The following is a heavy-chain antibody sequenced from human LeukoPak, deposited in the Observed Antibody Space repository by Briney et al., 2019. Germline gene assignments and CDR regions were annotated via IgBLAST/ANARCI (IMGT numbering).Heavy chain of an antibody. Sequence: GRSLRLSCAASGFTFSRYTMHWARRAPGKGLEWVAVISYDGSNKYYADSVKGRFTISRDNSKNTLYLQMNSLRADDTAVYYCARAIYGGNSGGHYWGQGTLVTVSS. V-gene: IGHV3-30-3*01. J-gene: IGHJ4*02. D-gene: IGHD4-23*01. CDR1: GFTFSRYT. CDR2: ISYDGSNK. CDR3: ARAIYGGNSGGHY.